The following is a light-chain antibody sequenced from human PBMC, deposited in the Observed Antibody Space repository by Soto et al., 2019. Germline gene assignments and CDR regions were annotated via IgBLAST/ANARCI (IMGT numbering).Light chain of an antibody. Sequence: DIQMTQSPSTLSASVGDRVTITCLASQSISSWLAWYQQKPGKAPKLLIYDASSLDCGVPSRFSGIGSGTEGTLASSSLHPSDFATYFRNQDESYSPWTFYEGTEVESK. CDR2: DAS. V-gene: IGKV1-5*01. CDR1: QSISSW. CDR3: NQDESYSPWT. J-gene: IGKJ1*01.